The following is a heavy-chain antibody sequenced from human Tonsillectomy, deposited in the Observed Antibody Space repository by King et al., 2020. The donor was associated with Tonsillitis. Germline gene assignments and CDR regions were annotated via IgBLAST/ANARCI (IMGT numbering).Heavy chain of an antibody. J-gene: IGHJ5*02. Sequence: VQLQESGPGLVKPSQTLSLTCTVSGGSISSGGYYWRWIRQHPGKGLEWIGYIYYSGSTYYNPSLKSRVTISVDTSKNQFSLKLSSVTAADTAVYYCARDIALTSNNDWFDPWGQGTLVTVSS. CDR1: GGSISSGGYY. D-gene: IGHD1/OR15-1a*01. CDR2: IYYSGST. CDR3: ARDIALTSNNDWFDP. V-gene: IGHV4-31*03.